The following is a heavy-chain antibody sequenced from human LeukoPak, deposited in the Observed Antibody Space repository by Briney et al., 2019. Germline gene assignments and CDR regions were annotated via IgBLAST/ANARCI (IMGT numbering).Heavy chain of an antibody. CDR1: GGSISSYY. J-gene: IGHJ3*02. Sequence: SETLSLTCTVSGGSISSYYWSWIRQPPGKGQEWIGYIYYSGSTNYNPSLKSRVTISVDTSKNQFSLKLSSVTAADTAVYYCARGGGPAFDWPDDAFDIWGQGTMVTVSS. CDR3: ARGGGPAFDWPDDAFDI. V-gene: IGHV4-59*08. CDR2: IYYSGST. D-gene: IGHD3-9*01.